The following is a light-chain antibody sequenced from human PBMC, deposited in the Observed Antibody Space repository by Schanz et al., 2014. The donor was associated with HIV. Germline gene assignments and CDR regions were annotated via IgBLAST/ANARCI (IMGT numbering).Light chain of an antibody. J-gene: IGLJ3*02. CDR3: SSFTRSSFPV. Sequence: QSALTQPPSASGSPGQSVTISCTGASSDVAGYNFVSWYQQHPGKAPKLMISDVTNRPSGVSNRFSGSKSGYTASLTISGLQADDEADYYCSSFTRSSFPVFGGGTKLTVL. CDR2: DVT. CDR1: SSDVAGYNF. V-gene: IGLV2-14*01.